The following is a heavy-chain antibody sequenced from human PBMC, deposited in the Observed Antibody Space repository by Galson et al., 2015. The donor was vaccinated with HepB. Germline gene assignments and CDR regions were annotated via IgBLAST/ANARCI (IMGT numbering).Heavy chain of an antibody. V-gene: IGHV3-21*01. CDR1: GFTFSSYW. CDR2: ISSSSSYI. J-gene: IGHJ3*02. CDR3: ARGSPGAFDI. D-gene: IGHD3-10*01. Sequence: SLRLSCAASGFTFSSYWMSWVRQAPGKGLEWVSSISSSSSYIYYADSVKGRFTISRDNAKNSLYLQMNSLRAEDTAVYYCARGSPGAFDIWGQGTMVTVSS.